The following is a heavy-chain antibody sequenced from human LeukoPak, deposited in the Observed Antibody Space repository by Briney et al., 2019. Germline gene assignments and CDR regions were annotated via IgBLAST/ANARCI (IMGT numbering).Heavy chain of an antibody. CDR3: SLGYCSSTSCYGPGPYDAFDI. D-gene: IGHD2-2*01. CDR2: IYSGGST. CDR1: GFTVSSNY. V-gene: IGHV3-66*02. Sequence: GGSLRLSCAASGFTVSSNYMSWVRQAPGKGLEWVSVIYSGGSTYYAASVKGRFTISRDNSKNTLYLQMNSLRAEDTAVYYCSLGYCSSTSCYGPGPYDAFDIWGQGTMVTVSS. J-gene: IGHJ3*02.